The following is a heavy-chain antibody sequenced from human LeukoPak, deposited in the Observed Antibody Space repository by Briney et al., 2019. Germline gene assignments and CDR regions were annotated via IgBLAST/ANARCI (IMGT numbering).Heavy chain of an antibody. CDR1: RNSISSGYY. V-gene: IGHV4-38-2*02. Sequence: TETLSLTCTVSRNSISSGYYWGWIRQPPGKGLEWIGSIYYSGSTYYNPSLKSRVTISVDTSKNQFSLKLSSVTAADTAVYYCVRDDRNYYYMDVWGKGTTVTVSS. CDR3: VRDDRNYYYMDV. J-gene: IGHJ6*03. CDR2: IYYSGST.